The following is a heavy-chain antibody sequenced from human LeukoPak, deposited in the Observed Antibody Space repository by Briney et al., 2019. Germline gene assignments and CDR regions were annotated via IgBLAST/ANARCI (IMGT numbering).Heavy chain of an antibody. J-gene: IGHJ4*02. CDR2: INAGNGNT. CDR1: GYTFTSYA. V-gene: IGHV1-3*01. D-gene: IGHD2-15*01. Sequence: ASVKVSCTASGYTFTSYAMHWVRQAPGQRLEWMGWINAGNGNTKYSQKFQGRVTITRDTSAGTAYMELSSLRSEDTAVYYCARVRGLGYCSGGSCPSEFDYWGQGTLVTVSS. CDR3: ARVRGLGYCSGGSCPSEFDY.